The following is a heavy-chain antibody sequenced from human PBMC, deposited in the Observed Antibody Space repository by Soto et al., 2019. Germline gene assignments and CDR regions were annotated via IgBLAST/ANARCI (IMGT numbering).Heavy chain of an antibody. D-gene: IGHD1-1*01. J-gene: IGHJ6*03. Sequence: GGSLGLSCAASGVTFRNYAMNGVRKAPGKGLEWVSSISYSGDSSYFTDSVKGRFTVSRDNSRSTLYLQMSSLRAEDTAVYYCAKSDGTTRGYYYYMDVWGKGTTVTVSS. V-gene: IGHV3-23*01. CDR2: ISYSGDSS. CDR3: AKSDGTTRGYYYYMDV. CDR1: GVTFRNYA.